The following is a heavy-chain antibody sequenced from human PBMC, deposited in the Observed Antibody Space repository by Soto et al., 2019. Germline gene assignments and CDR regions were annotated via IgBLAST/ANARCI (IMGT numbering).Heavy chain of an antibody. J-gene: IGHJ3*02. CDR3: ARGNDWKSSTFDI. CDR1: GGSLTDYH. Sequence: QVHLQESGPGLVKPSETLSLTCTVSGGSLTDYHWNWFRQPPGMGLEWIGYVYYSGSTTYNPSLKSRVTVSVDTSKNQFSLKLSSVTAADTAVYYCARGNDWKSSTFDIWGQGTMVSVS. V-gene: IGHV4-59*01. D-gene: IGHD2-21*01. CDR2: VYYSGST.